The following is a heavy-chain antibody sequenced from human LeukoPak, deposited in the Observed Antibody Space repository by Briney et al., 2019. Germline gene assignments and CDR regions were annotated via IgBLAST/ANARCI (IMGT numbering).Heavy chain of an antibody. J-gene: IGHJ3*02. V-gene: IGHV1-2*02. D-gene: IGHD3-10*01. CDR1: GYTFTGYY. CDR2: INPNSGGT. Sequence: ASVKVSCKASGYTFTGYYMHWVRQAPGQGLEWMGWINPNSGGTNYAQKFQGRVTMTRDTSISTAYMELSRLRSDDTAVYYCARRRMVRGVIITTHAFDIWGQGTMVTVPS. CDR3: ARRRMVRGVIITTHAFDI.